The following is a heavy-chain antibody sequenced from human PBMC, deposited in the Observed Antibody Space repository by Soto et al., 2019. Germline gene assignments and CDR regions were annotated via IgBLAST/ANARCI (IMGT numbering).Heavy chain of an antibody. CDR3: ASGGVLGFCSPLRIDP. J-gene: IGHJ5*02. CDR1: GGTFSTYG. CDR2: IIPIFGTS. Sequence: QVQLVQSGAEVKKPGSSVKVSCKSSGGTFSTYGFFWVRQAPGQGLEWMGGIIPIFGTSNYAQKFQDRVTITTHEFSSPAYWDPTSLKSEGTSVYYCASGGVLGFCSPLRIDPWGHGTVVSVSS. V-gene: IGHV1-69*01. D-gene: IGHD2-15*01.